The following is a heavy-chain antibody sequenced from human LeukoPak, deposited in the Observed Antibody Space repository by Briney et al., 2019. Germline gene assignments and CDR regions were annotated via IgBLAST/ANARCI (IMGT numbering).Heavy chain of an antibody. CDR2: IYYSGST. V-gene: IGHV4-59*08. CDR1: GGSMSPYH. Sequence: PSETLSLTCTVSGGSMSPYHWGWIRQPPGKGLEWTGYIYYSGSTYYNPSLKSRVTISVDTSKNQFSLKLSSVTAADTAVYYCASRPARYYYGSGYNFDYWGQGTLVTVSS. D-gene: IGHD3-10*01. CDR3: ASRPARYYYGSGYNFDY. J-gene: IGHJ4*02.